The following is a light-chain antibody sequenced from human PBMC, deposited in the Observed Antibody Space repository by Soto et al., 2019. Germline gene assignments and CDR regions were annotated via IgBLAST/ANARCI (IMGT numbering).Light chain of an antibody. J-gene: IGLJ1*01. CDR3: RSYPRSSPSV. CDR1: SSDVSRYNY. V-gene: IGLV2-14*01. Sequence: QSALTQPASVSGSPGQSITISCTGTSSDVSRYNYVSWYQQHPGKVPKLMIYEVSNRPSGVSNRFSGSKSGDTASLTISGLQAEDEADYYCRSYPRSSPSVFGTGTKVTV. CDR2: EVS.